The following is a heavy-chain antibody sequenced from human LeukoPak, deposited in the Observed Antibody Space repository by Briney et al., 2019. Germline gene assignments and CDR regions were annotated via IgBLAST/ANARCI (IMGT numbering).Heavy chain of an antibody. V-gene: IGHV1-69*04. CDR3: ARGTWGPGELPEARGMDV. J-gene: IGHJ6*02. CDR2: IIPILGIA. D-gene: IGHD1-26*01. CDR1: GGTFSSYA. Sequence: ASVKVSCKASGGTFSSYAISWVRQAPGQGLEWMERIIPILGIANYAQKFQGRVTITADKSTSTAYMELSSLRSEDTAVYYCARGTWGPGELPEARGMDVWGQGTTVTVSS.